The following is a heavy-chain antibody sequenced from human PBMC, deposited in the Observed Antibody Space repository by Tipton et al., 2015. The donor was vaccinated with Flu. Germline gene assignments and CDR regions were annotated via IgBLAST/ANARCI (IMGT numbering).Heavy chain of an antibody. CDR1: GGSISSYY. CDR3: ARLMVAGTDYYYGMDV. V-gene: IGHV4-4*07. D-gene: IGHD6-19*01. Sequence: TLSLTCTVSGGSISSYYWSWIRQPAGKGLEWIGRIYTSGSTNYNPSLKSRVTMSVDTSKNQFSLKLSSVTAADTAVYYCARLMVAGTDYYYGMDVWGQGTTVTVSS. J-gene: IGHJ6*02. CDR2: IYTSGST.